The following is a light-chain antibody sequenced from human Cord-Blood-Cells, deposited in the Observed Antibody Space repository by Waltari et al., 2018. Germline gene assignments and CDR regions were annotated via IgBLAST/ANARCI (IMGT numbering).Light chain of an antibody. CDR2: KAS. CDR1: QSISSW. V-gene: IGKV1-5*03. CDR3: QHKWT. Sequence: DIQMTQSPSTLSASVGDRVTITCRASQSISSWLAWYQQKPGKAPKLLIYKASSLESGLPSRFSGSGSGTEFTLTISSLQPDDFATYYCQHKWTFGQGTKVEVK. J-gene: IGKJ1*01.